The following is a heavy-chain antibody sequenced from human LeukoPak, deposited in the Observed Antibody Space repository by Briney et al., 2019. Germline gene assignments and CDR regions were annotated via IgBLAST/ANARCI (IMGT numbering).Heavy chain of an antibody. CDR2: ISGSGGST. Sequence: GGSLRLSCAASGFTLSSYAMSWVRQAPGKGLEWVSAISGSGGSTFYADSVKGRLTISRDNSKSTLYLQMNSLRAEDAAVYHCAKMGGGSYLFYFDYWGQGTLVTVSS. V-gene: IGHV3-23*01. CDR1: GFTLSSYA. D-gene: IGHD1-26*01. J-gene: IGHJ4*02. CDR3: AKMGGGSYLFYFDY.